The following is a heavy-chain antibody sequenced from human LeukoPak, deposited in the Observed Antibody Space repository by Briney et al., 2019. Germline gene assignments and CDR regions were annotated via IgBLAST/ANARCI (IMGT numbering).Heavy chain of an antibody. J-gene: IGHJ4*02. D-gene: IGHD3-16*01. Sequence: GRSLRLSCADSGFTFSNYNMNWVRQAPGKAMEWVSSITSSGTYTFYADSVKGRFTISRDNSKNTLYLQMNSLRAEDTAVYYCARWGGYSYSYWGQGTLVTVSS. CDR3: ARWGGYSYSY. V-gene: IGHV3-21*01. CDR2: ITSSGTYT. CDR1: GFTFSNYN.